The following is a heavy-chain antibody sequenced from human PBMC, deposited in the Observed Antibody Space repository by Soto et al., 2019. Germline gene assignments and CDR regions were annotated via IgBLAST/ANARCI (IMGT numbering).Heavy chain of an antibody. CDR3: AHGVFTIYYAIDV. CDR2: IYWNDDK. V-gene: IGHV2-5*01. Sequence: QITLKESGPTLVKPTQTLTLTCTFYGFSLTTSGVAVGWIRQSPGKALEWLALIYWNDDKRYSPSLNNRPTTAXDXPKNQVVLTMTNMDPVDTATYYCAHGVFTIYYAIDVWGQGTTVTVSS. CDR1: GFSLTTSGVA. J-gene: IGHJ6*02. D-gene: IGHD3-3*01.